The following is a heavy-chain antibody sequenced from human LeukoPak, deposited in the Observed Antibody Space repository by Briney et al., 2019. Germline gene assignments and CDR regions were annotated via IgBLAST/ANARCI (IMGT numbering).Heavy chain of an antibody. D-gene: IGHD5-24*01. CDR1: GGSISSYY. Sequence: SETLSLTCTVSGGSISSYYWSWIRQPPGQGLEGIGYIYYSGSTNYNPSLKSRVTLSLDTSKNQFSLKLSSVTAADTAMYYCARGGGSRDGYNFDYWGQGTLVTVSS. J-gene: IGHJ4*02. CDR3: ARGGGSRDGYNFDY. CDR2: IYYSGST. V-gene: IGHV4-59*01.